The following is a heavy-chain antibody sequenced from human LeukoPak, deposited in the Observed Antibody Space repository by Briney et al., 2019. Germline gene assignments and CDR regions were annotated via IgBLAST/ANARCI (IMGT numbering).Heavy chain of an antibody. D-gene: IGHD6-19*01. J-gene: IGHJ4*02. CDR2: MNPNSGNT. CDR3: ARSPLPGYSSGPPYFDY. Sequence: ASVKVSCKASGYTFTCYDINWVRQATGQGLEWMGWMNPNSGNTGYAQKFQGRVTITRNTSISTAYMELSSLRSEDTAVYYCARSPLPGYSSGPPYFDYWGQGTLVTVSS. V-gene: IGHV1-8*03. CDR1: GYTFTCYD.